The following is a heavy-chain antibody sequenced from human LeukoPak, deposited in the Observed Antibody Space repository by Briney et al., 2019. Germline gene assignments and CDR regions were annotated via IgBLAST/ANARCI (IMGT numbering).Heavy chain of an antibody. D-gene: IGHD3-10*01. V-gene: IGHV4-4*07. J-gene: IGHJ6*02. CDR2: IYTSGST. CDR3: ARESYYGSGAYYYYGMDV. Sequence: SETLSLTCTVSGGSISSYYWSWIRQPAGKGLEWIGRIYTSGSTNYNPSLKSRVTISVDTSKNQFSLKLSSVTAADTAVYYCARESYYGSGAYYYYGMDVWGQGTTVTVSS. CDR1: GGSISSYY.